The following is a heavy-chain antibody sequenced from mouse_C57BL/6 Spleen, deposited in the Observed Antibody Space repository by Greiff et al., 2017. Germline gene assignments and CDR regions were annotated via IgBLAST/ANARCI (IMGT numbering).Heavy chain of an antibody. J-gene: IGHJ3*01. CDR3: ANPKAQARGLAY. CDR1: GYTFTSYW. D-gene: IGHD3-2*02. Sequence: VQLQQPGAELVKPGASVKLSCKASGYTFTSYWMHWVKQRPGQGLEWIGMIHPNSGSTNYNEKFKSKATLTVDKSSSTAYMQLSSLTSEDSAVYYCANPKAQARGLAYWGQGTLVTVSA. V-gene: IGHV1-64*01. CDR2: IHPNSGST.